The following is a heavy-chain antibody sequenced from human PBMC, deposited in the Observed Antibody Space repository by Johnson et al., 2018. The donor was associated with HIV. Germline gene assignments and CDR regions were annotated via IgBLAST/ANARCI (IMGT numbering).Heavy chain of an antibody. V-gene: IGHV3-30*04. Sequence: QVQLVESGGGVVQPGRSLRLSCAASGFTFSSYSMHWVRQAPGKGLEWVAVISYDGSNKYYADSVKGRFTISRDNSKNTLYLQINSLRAEDTAMYYCARDTPFGYCSSTSCYAGGAFDIWGQGTMVTVSS. CDR1: GFTFSSYS. J-gene: IGHJ3*02. CDR3: ARDTPFGYCSSTSCYAGGAFDI. D-gene: IGHD2-2*01. CDR2: ISYDGSNK.